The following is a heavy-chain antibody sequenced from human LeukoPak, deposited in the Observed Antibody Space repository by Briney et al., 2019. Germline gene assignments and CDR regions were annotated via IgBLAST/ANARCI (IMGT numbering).Heavy chain of an antibody. CDR3: ARAKRYSSSIDY. Sequence: GGSLRLSCAASGFTFSSYSMNWVRQAPGKGLEWVSSISSSSYIYYADSVKGRFTISRDNAKNSLYLQMNSLRAEDTAVYYCARAKRYSSSIDYWGQGTLVTVSS. CDR2: ISSSSYI. J-gene: IGHJ4*02. D-gene: IGHD6-13*01. V-gene: IGHV3-21*01. CDR1: GFTFSSYS.